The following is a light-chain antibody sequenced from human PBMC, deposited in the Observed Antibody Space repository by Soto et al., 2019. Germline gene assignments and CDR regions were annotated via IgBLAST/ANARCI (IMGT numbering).Light chain of an antibody. Sequence: QSVLTQPRSVSGSPGQSVTVSCTGSNSDIGDYSYVSWYQKHPDKAPRLMIFDVNKRPSGVPERFSGSKSGNTASLTISGLHAEDEADYYCCSYAATNTFVFGTGTKVTVL. J-gene: IGLJ1*01. V-gene: IGLV2-11*01. CDR3: CSYAATNTFV. CDR2: DVN. CDR1: NSDIGDYSY.